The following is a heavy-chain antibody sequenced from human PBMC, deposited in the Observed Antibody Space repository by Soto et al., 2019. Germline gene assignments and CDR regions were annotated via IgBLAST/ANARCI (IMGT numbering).Heavy chain of an antibody. J-gene: IGHJ5*02. CDR2: IIPIFGTA. V-gene: IGHV1-69*06. CDR1: GGTFSSYA. CDR3: ARRGGNSSSSPYNCFDP. D-gene: IGHD6-6*01. Sequence: QVQLVQSGAEVKKPGSSVKVSCKASGGTFSSYAISWVRQAPGQGLEWMGGIIPIFGTANYAQKFQGRVTITADKSTRTAYMELSSLRSEDTAVYCCARRGGNSSSSPYNCFDPWGQGTLVTVSS.